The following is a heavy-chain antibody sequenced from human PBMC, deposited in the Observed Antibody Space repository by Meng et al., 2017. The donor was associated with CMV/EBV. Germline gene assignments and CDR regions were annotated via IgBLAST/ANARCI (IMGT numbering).Heavy chain of an antibody. CDR3: TASTMVRGVTPH. J-gene: IGHJ4*02. CDR1: GFTFSNAW. V-gene: IGHV3-15*01. D-gene: IGHD3-10*01. Sequence: GGSLTLSCAASGFTFSNAWMSWVRQAPGKGLEWVGRIKSKTDGGTTDYAAPVKGRFTISRDDSQNTLYLPMNSLTTEDTAVYYCTASTMVRGVTPHWGQGTMVTVSS. CDR2: IKSKTDGGTT.